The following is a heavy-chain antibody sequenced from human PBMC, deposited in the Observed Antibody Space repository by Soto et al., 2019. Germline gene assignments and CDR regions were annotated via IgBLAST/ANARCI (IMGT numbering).Heavy chain of an antibody. CDR1: GFTFSTYT. CDR3: ARETEYSNGWTNWFDP. Sequence: GGSLRLSCAASGFTFSTYTMNWVRQAPGKGLEWVSSITSSDYISYADSVKGRLTISRDNAKNSLFLQMNSLRADDTAVYYCARETEYSNGWTNWFDPWGQGTLVTVSS. J-gene: IGHJ5*02. V-gene: IGHV3-21*01. CDR2: ITSSDYI. D-gene: IGHD6-6*01.